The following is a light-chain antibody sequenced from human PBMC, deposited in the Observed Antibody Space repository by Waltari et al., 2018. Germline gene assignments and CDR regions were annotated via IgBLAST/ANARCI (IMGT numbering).Light chain of an antibody. CDR2: EDA. CDR3: QAWDATAHVT. J-gene: IGLJ2*01. Sequence: SYELTQPPSVSVSPGQTASIPCSGDMLGNKYVSWFQQKPGPSPILVFYEDAQRPSGVPVRISGSNTDNIAPLTISGTQATDEAGYYCQAWDATAHVTFGGGTKLTVL. V-gene: IGLV3-1*01. CDR1: MLGNKY.